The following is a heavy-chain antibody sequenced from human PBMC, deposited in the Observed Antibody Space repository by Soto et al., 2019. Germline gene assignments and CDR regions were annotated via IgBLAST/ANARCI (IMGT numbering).Heavy chain of an antibody. Sequence: QVQLVQSGAEVKKPGASVKVSCKASGSTFPSSTVSWVRQAPGQGLEWMGWINAHNGNTKYAQKLQGRLTMTTDTSTGTGYMELMSLRSDDTAIYFCAIADYGDPDYGGQGTLVTVSS. CDR3: AIADYGDPDY. CDR1: GSTFPSST. D-gene: IGHD4-17*01. J-gene: IGHJ4*02. CDR2: INAHNGNT. V-gene: IGHV1-18*01.